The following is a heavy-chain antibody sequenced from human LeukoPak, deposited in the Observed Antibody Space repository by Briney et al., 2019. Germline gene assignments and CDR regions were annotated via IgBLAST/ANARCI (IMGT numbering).Heavy chain of an antibody. CDR3: AKEQQWLVSGYYYGMDV. J-gene: IGHJ6*02. CDR2: ISYDGSNK. Sequence: GGSLRLSCAASGFTFSSYAMHWVRQAPGKGLEWVAVISYDGSNKYYADSVKGRFTISRDNSKNTLYLQMNSLRAEDTAVYYCAKEQQWLVSGYYYGMDVWGQGATVTVSS. V-gene: IGHV3-30*04. D-gene: IGHD6-19*01. CDR1: GFTFSSYA.